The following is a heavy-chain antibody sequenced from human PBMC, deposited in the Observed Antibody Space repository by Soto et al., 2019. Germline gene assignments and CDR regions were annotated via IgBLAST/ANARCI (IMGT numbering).Heavy chain of an antibody. CDR1: GRYIRSGGYY. V-gene: IGHV4-31*03. Sequence: QVQLQESGPGLVKPSQTLSLTCTVSGRYIRSGGYYWGWIRQDPGKGLEWIGYIYYSGSTYYNPSLKSRVTISVDTSKNQFSLKLSSVTAADTAVYYCARWWSGSRQGFDPWGQGTLVTVSS. D-gene: IGHD3-3*01. CDR3: ARWWSGSRQGFDP. CDR2: IYYSGST. J-gene: IGHJ5*02.